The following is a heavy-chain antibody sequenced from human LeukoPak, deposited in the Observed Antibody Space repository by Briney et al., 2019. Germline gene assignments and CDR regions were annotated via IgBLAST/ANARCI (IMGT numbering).Heavy chain of an antibody. CDR3: ARAFDSSGYYFGTFYYLDY. V-gene: IGHV3-7*01. J-gene: IGHJ4*02. CDR1: GFNFSTYC. CDR2: IKEDGSEK. D-gene: IGHD3-22*01. Sequence: LSGGSLRLSCAASGFNFSTYCLSWVRQAPGKGLEWVANIKEDGSEKFYVESVRGRFTISRDNAKHPLYLQMNSLRAEDTAVYYCARAFDSSGYYFGTFYYLDYWGQGTLVTVSS.